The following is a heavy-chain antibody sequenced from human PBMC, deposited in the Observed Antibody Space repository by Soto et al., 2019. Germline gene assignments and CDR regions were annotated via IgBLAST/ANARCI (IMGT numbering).Heavy chain of an antibody. CDR1: GGSISSGDYY. D-gene: IGHD3-22*01. CDR3: ARVIVVVITSYYFDY. V-gene: IGHV4-30-4*01. Sequence: TSETLSLTCTVSGGSISSGDYYWSWIRQPPGKGLEWIGYIYYSGSTYYNPSLKSRVTISVDTSKNQFSLKLSSVTAADTAVYYCARVIVVVITSYYFDYWGQGTLVTVSS. J-gene: IGHJ4*02. CDR2: IYYSGST.